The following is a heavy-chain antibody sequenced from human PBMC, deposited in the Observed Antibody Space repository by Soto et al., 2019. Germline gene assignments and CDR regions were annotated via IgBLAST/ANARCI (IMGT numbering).Heavy chain of an antibody. CDR1: GLTFSDHH. CDR2: IKKRADSYTT. J-gene: IGHJ6*02. D-gene: IGHD1-26*01. CDR3: ADVGPAFGLDV. Sequence: EVQLVESGGGLVQPGGSLRLACAASGLTFSDHHMDLVRQAPGKGLEWVGRIKKRADSYTTHFSASVKGRFTIARDDSRNSLYLQMDSLKTEDTAVYYCADVGPAFGLDVWGQGTTVTVSS. V-gene: IGHV3-72*01.